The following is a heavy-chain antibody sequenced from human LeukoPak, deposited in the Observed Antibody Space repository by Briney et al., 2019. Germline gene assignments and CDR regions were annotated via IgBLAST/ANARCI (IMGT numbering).Heavy chain of an antibody. V-gene: IGHV4-34*01. D-gene: IGHD2/OR15-2a*01. CDR3: ANLFTFFDY. J-gene: IGHJ4*02. Sequence: SETLSLTCAVYGGSFSGYYWSWIRQPPGKGLAWIGDINHSGSNNYNPSLKSRVTISVDTSKNQFSPKLSSVTAADTAVYYCANLFTFFDYWGQGTLVTVSS. CDR1: GGSFSGYY. CDR2: INHSGSN.